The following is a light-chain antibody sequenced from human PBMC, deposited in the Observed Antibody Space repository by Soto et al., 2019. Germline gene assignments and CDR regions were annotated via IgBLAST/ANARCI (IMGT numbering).Light chain of an antibody. CDR1: SSNIGAGYD. J-gene: IGLJ2*01. Sequence: QSVLTQPPPVSGAPGQRVTISCTGSSSNIGAGYDVHWYQQLPGTAPKLLIYGNSNRPSGVPDRFSGSKSGTSASLAITGLQAEDEADYYCQSYDSSPRVVFGGGTKVTVL. CDR2: GNS. CDR3: QSYDSSPRVV. V-gene: IGLV1-40*01.